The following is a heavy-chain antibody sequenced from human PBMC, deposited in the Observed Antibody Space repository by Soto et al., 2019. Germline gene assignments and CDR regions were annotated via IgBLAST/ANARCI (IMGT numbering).Heavy chain of an antibody. CDR1: GGTFSSYT. V-gene: IGHV1-69*02. J-gene: IGHJ4*02. CDR3: ARGRCGCFDY. D-gene: IGHD2-21*01. CDR2: IIPILGIA. Sequence: QVQLVQSGAEVKKPGSSVKVSCKASGGTFSSYTISWVRQAPGQGLEWMGRIIPILGIANYAQKFQGRVTITADKSTRTAYMELISRRSEDKAVYYCARGRCGCFDYWGQGTMVTVSS.